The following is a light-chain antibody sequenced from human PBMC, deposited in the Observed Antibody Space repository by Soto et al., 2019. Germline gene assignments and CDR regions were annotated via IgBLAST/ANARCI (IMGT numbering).Light chain of an antibody. J-gene: IGLJ3*02. CDR1: NIGSKS. CDR3: QVWDISSGQVV. Sequence: SYELTQPPSVSVAPGKTASVACGGSNIGSKSVHWYQKKSGQAPVLVMYYDSDRPSGIPERFSGSNSGNTATLTISRVEAGDEAAYYFQVWDISSGQVVFGGGTKVTVL. V-gene: IGLV3-21*01. CDR2: YDS.